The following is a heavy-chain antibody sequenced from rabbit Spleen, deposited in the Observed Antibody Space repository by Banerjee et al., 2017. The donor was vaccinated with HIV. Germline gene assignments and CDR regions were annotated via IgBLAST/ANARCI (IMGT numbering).Heavy chain of an antibody. V-gene: IGHV1S40*01. CDR2: INAATGKP. J-gene: IGHJ4*01. CDR1: GVSFSFNSY. Sequence: QSLEESGGDLVKPGASLTLTCTASGVSFSFNSYMCWVRQAPGKGLEWIACINAATGKPVYATWAKGRFTISRTSSTTVTLRMTSLTAADRAAYFCARDLVGVIGWNFYLWGQGTLVTVS. CDR3: ARDLVGVIGWNFYL. D-gene: IGHD1-1*01.